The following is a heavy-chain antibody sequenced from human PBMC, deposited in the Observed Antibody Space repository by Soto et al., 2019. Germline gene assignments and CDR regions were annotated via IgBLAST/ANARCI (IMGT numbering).Heavy chain of an antibody. D-gene: IGHD6-19*01. CDR1: GYTFTAQY. CDR2: INPTTGAT. J-gene: IGHJ5*02. CDR3: AKGDSSWVSWFDP. V-gene: IGHV1-2*02. Sequence: GASVKFSCKASGYTFTAQYLHWVRKAPGEGLEWMGWINPTTGATRYAQKFQGRVTMTRDTSMSTAYLEVRSLRPDDTAVYYCAKGDSSWVSWFDPWGQGTLVTVSS.